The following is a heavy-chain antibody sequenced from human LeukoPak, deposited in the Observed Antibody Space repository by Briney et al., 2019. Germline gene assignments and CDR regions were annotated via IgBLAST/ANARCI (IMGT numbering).Heavy chain of an antibody. CDR3: AKDERFGELYYYFDY. CDR1: GFTFSDYY. J-gene: IGHJ4*02. V-gene: IGHV3-30*18. Sequence: PGGSLRLSCAASGFTFSDYYMSWVRQAPGKGLEWVAVISYDGSNKYYADSVKGRFTISRDNSKNTLYLQMNSLRAEDTAVYYCAKDERFGELYYYFDYWGQGTLVTVSS. CDR2: ISYDGSNK. D-gene: IGHD3-10*01.